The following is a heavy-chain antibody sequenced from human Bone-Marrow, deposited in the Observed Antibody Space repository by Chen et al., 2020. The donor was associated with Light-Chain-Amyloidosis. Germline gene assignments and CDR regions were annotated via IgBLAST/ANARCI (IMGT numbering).Heavy chain of an antibody. D-gene: IGHD1-1*01. J-gene: IGHJ6*03. Sequence: EVQLVESGGGLVQPGRSLRLSCAASGFIFNDYAMYWVRQGPGKGLEWVSGISSNSGSIGYADSVKGRFSISRDNAKNYLHLQMNSLRPEDTALYYCVKSLIPSRYLYHYYMDVWGKGTTVIVSS. V-gene: IGHV3-9*01. CDR1: GFIFNDYA. CDR3: VKSLIPSRYLYHYYMDV. CDR2: ISSNSGSI.